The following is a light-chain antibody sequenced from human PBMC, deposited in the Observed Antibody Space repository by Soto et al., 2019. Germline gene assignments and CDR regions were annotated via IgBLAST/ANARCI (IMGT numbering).Light chain of an antibody. CDR1: QSVSSN. V-gene: IGKV3-15*01. CDR2: GAS. CDR3: QQRSKWPPIT. Sequence: IAITHCPSTLCVSPGEPATPSRRPSQSVSSNLAWYQQKPGQAARLLIYGASTRATGIPARFSGSGSGTDFTLTITSQEPEDFAVYYCQQRSKWPPITFGQGTRLKI. J-gene: IGKJ5*01.